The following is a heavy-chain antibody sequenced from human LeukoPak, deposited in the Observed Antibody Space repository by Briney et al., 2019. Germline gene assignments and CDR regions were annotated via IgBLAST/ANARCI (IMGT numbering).Heavy chain of an antibody. Sequence: GASVKVSCKASGYTFTSYGISWVRQAPGQGLEWMGRISAYNGNTNYAQKLQGRVTMTTDTSTSTAYMELRSLRSDDTAVYYCARFWTYCSSTSCYYYFDYWGQGTLVTVSS. CDR3: ARFWTYCSSTSCYYYFDY. J-gene: IGHJ4*02. V-gene: IGHV1-18*01. D-gene: IGHD2-2*01. CDR1: GYTFTSYG. CDR2: ISAYNGNT.